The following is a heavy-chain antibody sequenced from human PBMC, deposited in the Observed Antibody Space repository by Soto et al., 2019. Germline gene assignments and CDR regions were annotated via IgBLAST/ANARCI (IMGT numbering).Heavy chain of an antibody. V-gene: IGHV4-34*01. CDR3: ARGLPRIMITFGPKWFDP. D-gene: IGHD3-16*01. CDR1: GGSFSGYY. Sequence: PSETLSLTCAVYGGSFSGYYWSWIRQPPGKGLEWIGEINHSGSTNYNPSLKSRVTISVDTSKNQFSLKLSSVTAADTAVYYCARGLPRIMITFGPKWFDPWGQGTLVTVSS. CDR2: INHSGST. J-gene: IGHJ5*02.